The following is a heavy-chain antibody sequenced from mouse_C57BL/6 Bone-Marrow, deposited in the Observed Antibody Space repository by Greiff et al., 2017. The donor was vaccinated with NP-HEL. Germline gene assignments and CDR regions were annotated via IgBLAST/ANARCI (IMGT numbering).Heavy chain of an antibody. CDR3: ARGSTTVVGGYYFDY. D-gene: IGHD1-1*01. CDR1: GFTFSSYA. CDR2: ISDGGSYT. V-gene: IGHV5-4*01. Sequence: VQLVESGGGLVKPGGSLKLSCAASGFTFSSYAMSWVRQTPEKRLEWVATISDGGSYTYYPDNVKGRFTISRDNAKNNLYLQMSHLKSEDTAMYYCARGSTTVVGGYYFDYWGQGTTLTVSS. J-gene: IGHJ2*01.